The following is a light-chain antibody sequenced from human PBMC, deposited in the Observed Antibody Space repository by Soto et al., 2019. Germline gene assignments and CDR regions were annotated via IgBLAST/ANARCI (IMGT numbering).Light chain of an antibody. CDR1: QSVSRSS. CDR3: QQYGSSPWT. J-gene: IGKJ1*01. CDR2: GAF. V-gene: IGKV3-20*01. Sequence: EIVLTQSPGTLSLSPGERATLFCRASQSVSRSSLVWYQQKPGQAPRLLIYGAFNRATGIPDRFSGSGSGTDFTLTISRLEPEDFAVYYCQQYGSSPWTFGQGTNVEMK.